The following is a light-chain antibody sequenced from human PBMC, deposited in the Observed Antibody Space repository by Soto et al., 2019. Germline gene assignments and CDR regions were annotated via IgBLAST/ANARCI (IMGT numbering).Light chain of an antibody. CDR2: SNN. CDR3: AAWDDSLSGRD. V-gene: IGLV1-47*02. Sequence: QSVLTQPPSASGTPGQRVTISCSGSSFNIGSNYVYWYQQLPGTAPKLLIYSNNQRPSGVPDRFSGSKSGTSASLAISGLRSEDEADYYCAAWDDSLSGRDFGTGTKLTVL. J-gene: IGLJ1*01. CDR1: SFNIGSNY.